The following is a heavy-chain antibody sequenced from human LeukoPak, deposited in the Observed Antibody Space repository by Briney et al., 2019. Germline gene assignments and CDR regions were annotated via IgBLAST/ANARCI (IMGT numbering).Heavy chain of an antibody. CDR2: ISPSGGIT. V-gene: IGHV3-23*01. CDR3: ARVQLSFDY. J-gene: IGHJ4*02. Sequence: GGSLALSCAVSEFTFSSHGMNWVRQAPGKGLEWVSGISPSGGITYYTDSVKGRFTISRDKSKNTLYLQMNSLRTEDTAVYYCARVQLSFDYWGQGTLVTVSS. CDR1: EFTFSSHG.